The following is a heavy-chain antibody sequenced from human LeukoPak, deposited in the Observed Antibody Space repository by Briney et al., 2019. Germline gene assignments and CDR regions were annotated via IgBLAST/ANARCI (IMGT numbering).Heavy chain of an antibody. D-gene: IGHD3-16*02. CDR1: GGSISSYY. CDR3: ARVSYDYVWGSYLFDY. CDR2: IYTSGST. V-gene: IGHV4-4*07. J-gene: IGHJ4*02. Sequence: PSETLSLTCTVSGGSISSYYWSWIRQPAGKGLEWTGRIYTSGSTNYNPSLKSRVTMSVDTSKNQFSLKLSSVTAADTAVYYCARVSYDYVWGSYLFDYWGQGTLVTVSS.